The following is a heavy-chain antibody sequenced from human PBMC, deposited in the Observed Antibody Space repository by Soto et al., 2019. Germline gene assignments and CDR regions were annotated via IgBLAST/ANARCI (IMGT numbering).Heavy chain of an antibody. CDR1: GGSISSYY. J-gene: IGHJ6*02. Sequence: SETLSLTCTVSGGSISSYYWSWIRQPPGKGLEWIGYIYYSGSTNYNPSLKSRVTISVDTSKNQFSLKLSSMTAADTAVYYCARDNYCSGGSCYSWDYYGMDVWGQGTTVTVSS. CDR2: IYYSGST. CDR3: ARDNYCSGGSCYSWDYYGMDV. V-gene: IGHV4-59*01. D-gene: IGHD2-15*01.